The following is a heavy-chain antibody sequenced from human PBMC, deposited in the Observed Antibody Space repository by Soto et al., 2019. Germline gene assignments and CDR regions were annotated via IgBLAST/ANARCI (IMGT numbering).Heavy chain of an antibody. CDR2: ISSSSDII. CDR1: GFTFSTYS. Sequence: EVQLVESGGRVVQPGGSLRLSCVASGFTFSTYSMNWVRQAPGKGLEWISYISSSSDIIYYADSVKGRFTISRDNAKNSLSLQMNSLRDEDTAVYYCARPYSNRWSIFYGLDVWGQGTTVTVSS. CDR3: ARPYSNRWSIFYGLDV. D-gene: IGHD6-13*01. V-gene: IGHV3-48*02. J-gene: IGHJ6*02.